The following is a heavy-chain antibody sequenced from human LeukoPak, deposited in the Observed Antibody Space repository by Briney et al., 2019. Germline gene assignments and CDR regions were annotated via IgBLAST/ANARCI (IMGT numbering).Heavy chain of an antibody. D-gene: IGHD3-22*01. CDR1: AASIRGYY. J-gene: IGHJ4*02. V-gene: IGHV4-59*01. CDR3: ARTPYYDSGGYYNDY. Sequence: SETLSLTCTVSAASIRGYYWSWIRQPPGKGLEWIGYIYYIGSTNYNPSLKSRVTISVDTSKNQFFLKLRSVTAADTAVYYCARTPYYDSGGYYNDYWSQGTLVTVSS. CDR2: IYYIGST.